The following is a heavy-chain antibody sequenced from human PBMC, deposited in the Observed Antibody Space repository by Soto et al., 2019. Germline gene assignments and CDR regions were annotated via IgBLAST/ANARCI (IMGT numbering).Heavy chain of an antibody. CDR1: GLTFKSYA. CDR2: ISDSGGST. J-gene: IGHJ4*02. Sequence: EVQLLESGGGLVQPGGSLRLSCAVSGLTFKSYAMSWVRQAPGKGLEWVSTISDSGGSTSYADSVKGRLTISRDNSMNTLYLQMDSLRVEDTAVCYCVKRDLAYWGQGTMVTVSS. V-gene: IGHV3-23*01. CDR3: VKRDLAY.